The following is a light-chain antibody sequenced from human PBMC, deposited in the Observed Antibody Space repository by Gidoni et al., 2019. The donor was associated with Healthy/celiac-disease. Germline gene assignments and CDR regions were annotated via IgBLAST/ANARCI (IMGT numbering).Light chain of an antibody. J-gene: IGLJ3*02. Sequence: QSALTQPASVSGYPGQSITTSCTGTSSDVGGYNYVSWYQQQPGKAPKLMTYDVSNRPSGVSKRFSGSKSGNTASLTISGLQAEDEADYYCSSYTSSSTWVFGGGTKLTVL. V-gene: IGLV2-14*01. CDR3: SSYTSSSTWV. CDR2: DVS. CDR1: SSDVGGYNY.